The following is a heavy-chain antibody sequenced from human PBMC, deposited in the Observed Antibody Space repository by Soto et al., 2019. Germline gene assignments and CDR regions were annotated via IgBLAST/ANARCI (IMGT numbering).Heavy chain of an antibody. Sequence: GGSLRLSCAASGFTFRSFTLNWVRQAPGKGLEWVSTISSNSAYIYYTDALRGRFTISRDNAKNSLHLQMNSLRAEDTAVYYCTRDASRDSSARGWFDPWGPGTLVTVSS. D-gene: IGHD6-13*01. CDR1: GFTFRSFT. J-gene: IGHJ5*02. CDR2: ISSNSAYI. CDR3: TRDASRDSSARGWFDP. V-gene: IGHV3-21*01.